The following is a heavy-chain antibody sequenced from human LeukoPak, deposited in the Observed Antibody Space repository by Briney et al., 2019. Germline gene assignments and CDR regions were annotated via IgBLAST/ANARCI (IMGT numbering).Heavy chain of an antibody. V-gene: IGHV1-2*02. CDR3: ARGSGNWNHYCYMDV. D-gene: IGHD1-20*01. Sequence: ASVKVSCKASGYTFTAYYMHWVRQAPGQGLEWMGWINPNSGGTNYAQKFQGRVTMTRDTSISTAYMELSRLRSDDTAVYYCARGSGNWNHYCYMDVWGKGTTVTVSS. CDR1: GYTFTAYY. J-gene: IGHJ6*03. CDR2: INPNSGGT.